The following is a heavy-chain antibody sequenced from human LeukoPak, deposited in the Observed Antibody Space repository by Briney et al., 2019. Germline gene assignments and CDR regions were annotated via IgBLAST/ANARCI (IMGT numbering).Heavy chain of an antibody. CDR3: AREPISCSGGVCSHNYYYYMDV. Sequence: SETLSLTCAFYVGSFSDYYWSWIRQPPGKGLEAVVEINHSGSTKYNPALKSRGTISVDTFNNQCSLKLSSVTAADTGVYYCAREPISCSGGVCSHNYYYYMDVWGKGTTVTVSS. D-gene: IGHD2-8*02. J-gene: IGHJ6*03. V-gene: IGHV4-34*01. CDR1: VGSFSDYY. CDR2: INHSGST.